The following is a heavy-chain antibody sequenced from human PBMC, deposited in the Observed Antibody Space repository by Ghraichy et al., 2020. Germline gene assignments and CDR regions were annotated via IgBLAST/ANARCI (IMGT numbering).Heavy chain of an antibody. Sequence: GGSLRLSCAASGFTFSNAWMSWVRQAPGKGLEWVGRIKSKTDGGTTDYAAPVKGRFTISRDDSKNTLYLQMNSLKTEDTAVYYCTTGAYCSSTSCYDAFDIWGQGTMVTVSS. CDR3: TTGAYCSSTSCYDAFDI. V-gene: IGHV3-15*01. CDR2: IKSKTDGGTT. J-gene: IGHJ3*02. CDR1: GFTFSNAW. D-gene: IGHD2-2*01.